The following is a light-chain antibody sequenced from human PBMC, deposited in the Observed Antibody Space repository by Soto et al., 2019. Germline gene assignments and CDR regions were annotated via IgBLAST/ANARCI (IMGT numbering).Light chain of an antibody. CDR1: SSNIGGNT. CDR2: GND. V-gene: IGLV1-44*01. Sequence: QSVLTQPPSASGTPGQWVTISCSGSSSNIGGNTVNWYQQLPGTAPKLLIYGNDQRPSGVPDRFSGSKSGTSASLAISGLQSEDEADYYCAAWDDSLNAFVFGTGTKLTVL. J-gene: IGLJ1*01. CDR3: AAWDDSLNAFV.